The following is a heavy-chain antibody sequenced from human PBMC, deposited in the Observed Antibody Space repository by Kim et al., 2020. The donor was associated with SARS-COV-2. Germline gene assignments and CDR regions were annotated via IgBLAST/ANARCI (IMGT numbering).Heavy chain of an antibody. D-gene: IGHD4-17*01. J-gene: IGHJ4*02. V-gene: IGHV4-31*02. Sequence: STYYNPSLKSRVTISVDTSKNQFSLKLSSVTAADTAVYYCARSKMTIPDYWGQGTLVTVSS. CDR2: ST. CDR3: ARSKMTIPDY.